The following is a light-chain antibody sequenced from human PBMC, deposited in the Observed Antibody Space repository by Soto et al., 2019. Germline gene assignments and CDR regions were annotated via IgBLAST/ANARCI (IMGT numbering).Light chain of an antibody. CDR2: DAS. CDR1: QSVSST. J-gene: IGKJ1*01. V-gene: IGKV3D-15*01. CDR3: QQYNKWPRT. Sequence: EIVMTQSPATLSLSPLERDTLXCRASQSVSSTLAWYQQKPGQAPRLLMYDASNRASGVPARFSGSGSGTEFTLTMSSLQSEDFAVYFCQQYNKWPRTFGQGTKVDIK.